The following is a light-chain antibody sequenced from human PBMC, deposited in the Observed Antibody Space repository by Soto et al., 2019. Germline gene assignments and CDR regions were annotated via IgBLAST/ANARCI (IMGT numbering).Light chain of an antibody. Sequence: QPVLTQPPSASGTPGQRVTISCSGSNSNIGRNTVNWYQQFPVAAPNLLIHIDKQRASGVPDRFSGSRSGTSASLAISGLQSEDEADYYCAAWDESPNVPVFGGGTKLTV. CDR1: NSNIGRNT. CDR3: AAWDESPNVPV. J-gene: IGLJ3*02. CDR2: IDK. V-gene: IGLV1-44*01.